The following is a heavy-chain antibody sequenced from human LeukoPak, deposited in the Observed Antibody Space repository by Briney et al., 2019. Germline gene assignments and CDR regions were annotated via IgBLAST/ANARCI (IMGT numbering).Heavy chain of an antibody. CDR1: GYTFTSYA. V-gene: IGHV7-4-1*02. CDR2: INTNTGNP. CDR3: ARDPRGGYSNLYP. D-gene: IGHD4-11*01. Sequence: SVKVSCKASGYTFTSYAMNWVRQAPGQGLEWMGWINTNTGNPTYAQGFTGRFVFSLDTSVNTAYLQISSLKTEDTAVYYCARDPRGGYSNLYPWGQGTLVTVSS. J-gene: IGHJ5*02.